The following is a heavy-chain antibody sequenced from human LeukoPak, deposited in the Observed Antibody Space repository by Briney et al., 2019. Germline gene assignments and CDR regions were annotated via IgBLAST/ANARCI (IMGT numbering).Heavy chain of an antibody. CDR2: ISYDGSNK. CDR1: GFTFSSYA. J-gene: IGHJ5*02. CDR3: ARVPPGYCSGGSCYPSNP. Sequence: GGSLRLSCAASGFTFSSYAMHWVRQAPGKGLEWVAVISYDGSNKYYADSVKGRFTISRDNSKNTLYLQMNSLRAEDTAVYYCARVPPGYCSGGSCYPSNPWGQGTLVTVSS. D-gene: IGHD2-15*01. V-gene: IGHV3-30*04.